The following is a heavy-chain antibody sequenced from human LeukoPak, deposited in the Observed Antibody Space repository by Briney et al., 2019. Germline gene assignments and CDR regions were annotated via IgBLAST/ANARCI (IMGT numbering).Heavy chain of an antibody. V-gene: IGHV1-2*02. D-gene: IGHD1-14*01. CDR2: IHPNIGSR. CDR3: ARLTGGSETN. J-gene: IGHJ4*02. Sequence: GASVKVSCKASGYTFTDYHIHWVRQAPGQGPEWMGWIHPNIGSRNYAQKFEGRVTMSRDTSISTVYMELSSLRSADTAMYYCARLTGGSETNWGQGTLDTVSA. CDR1: GYTFTDYH.